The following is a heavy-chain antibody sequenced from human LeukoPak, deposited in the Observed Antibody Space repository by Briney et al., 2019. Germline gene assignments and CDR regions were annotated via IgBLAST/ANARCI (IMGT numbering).Heavy chain of an antibody. Sequence: TGGSLRLSCAASGFTFSSYWMSWIRQPPGKGLEWIGEINHSGSTNYNPSLKSRVTISVDTSKNQFSLKLSSVTAADTAVYYCASCIVDTATWFDPWGQGTLVTVSS. CDR3: ASCIVDTATWFDP. CDR1: GFTFSSYW. D-gene: IGHD5-18*01. V-gene: IGHV4-34*01. J-gene: IGHJ5*02. CDR2: INHSGST.